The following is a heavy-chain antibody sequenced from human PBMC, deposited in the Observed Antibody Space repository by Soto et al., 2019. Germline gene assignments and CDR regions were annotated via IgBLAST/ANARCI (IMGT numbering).Heavy chain of an antibody. Sequence: QVQLVQSGAEVKKPGSSVKVSCKASGGTFSSYTISWVRQAPGQGLEWMGRIIPILGIANYAQKFQGRVTITADKSTSTAYMELSSLRSEDTAVYYCARSPSYYGVIEGGYYYMDVWGKGTTVTVSS. D-gene: IGHD3-16*02. CDR3: ARSPSYYGVIEGGYYYMDV. CDR2: IIPILGIA. V-gene: IGHV1-69*02. J-gene: IGHJ6*03. CDR1: GGTFSSYT.